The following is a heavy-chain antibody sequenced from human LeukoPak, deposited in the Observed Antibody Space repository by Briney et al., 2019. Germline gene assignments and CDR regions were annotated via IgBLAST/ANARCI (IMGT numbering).Heavy chain of an antibody. V-gene: IGHV3-7*01. Sequence: GGSLRLSCEASGFTFRDYWMTWVRQAPGKGLEWVANVKQDWTEKFYVDSAKGRFTISRDNGKNSLYLQMNSLRVEDTAIYYCARAGGTSWADYWGQGTLVTVSS. CDR1: GFTFRDYW. D-gene: IGHD6-13*01. CDR2: VKQDWTEK. J-gene: IGHJ4*02. CDR3: ARAGGTSWADY.